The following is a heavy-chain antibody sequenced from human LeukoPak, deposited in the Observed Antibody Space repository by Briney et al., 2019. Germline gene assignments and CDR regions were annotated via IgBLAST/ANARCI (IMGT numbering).Heavy chain of an antibody. CDR3: AKDQAVLLWFGELWVNAFDI. V-gene: IGHV3-23*01. J-gene: IGHJ3*02. Sequence: PGGSLRLSCAASGFTFSSYAMSWVRQAPGKGREWVSSISGSGGSTYYADSVKGRFTISRDNSKNTLYLQMNSLRAEDTAVYYCAKDQAVLLWFGELWVNAFDIWGQGTMVTVSS. CDR1: GFTFSSYA. CDR2: ISGSGGST. D-gene: IGHD3-10*01.